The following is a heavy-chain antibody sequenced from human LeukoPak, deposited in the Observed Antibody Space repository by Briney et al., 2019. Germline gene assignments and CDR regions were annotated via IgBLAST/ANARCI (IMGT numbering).Heavy chain of an antibody. Sequence: PSETLSLTCTVSGGSINTYYWNWIRQPPGKGLEWIGYIHYSGGTKYNPSLKSRVTISMDTSKNQLSLKLSSVTAADTAVYYCARATMVRGVTRGVYYYYGMDVWGQGTTVTVSS. CDR3: ARATMVRGVTRGVYYYYGMDV. J-gene: IGHJ6*02. D-gene: IGHD3-10*01. V-gene: IGHV4-59*12. CDR2: IHYSGGT. CDR1: GGSINTYY.